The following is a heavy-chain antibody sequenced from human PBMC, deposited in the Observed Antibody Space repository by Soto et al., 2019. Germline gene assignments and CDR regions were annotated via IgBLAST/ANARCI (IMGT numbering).Heavy chain of an antibody. Sequence: GESLKISCKGYGYSFSSYFIYWVRQTPGKGLEWMGRIDPHDSHTTYSPSFQGHVTISADKSISTAYLQWSSLKASDTAMYYCARLGGLLDIVLVPAALDYWGQGTLVTVSS. CDR2: IDPHDSHT. D-gene: IGHD2-2*03. CDR3: ARLGGLLDIVLVPAALDY. J-gene: IGHJ4*02. CDR1: GYSFSSYF. V-gene: IGHV5-10-1*01.